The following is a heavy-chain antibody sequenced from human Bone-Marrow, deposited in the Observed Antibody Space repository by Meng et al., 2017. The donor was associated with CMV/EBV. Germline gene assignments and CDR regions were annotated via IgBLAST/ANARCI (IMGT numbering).Heavy chain of an antibody. V-gene: IGHV3-11*04. J-gene: IGHJ6*02. CDR3: GRALVGGTGGTDV. Sequence: GESLKISCAASGFTFSDYYMSWIRQAPGKGLEWVSYISSSGSTIYYADSVKGRFTISRDNAKKPLYLQMNSLRAEDMSVYDCGRALVGGTGGTDVWGQGTTVTVSS. CDR1: GFTFSDYY. D-gene: IGHD1-26*01. CDR2: ISSSGSTI.